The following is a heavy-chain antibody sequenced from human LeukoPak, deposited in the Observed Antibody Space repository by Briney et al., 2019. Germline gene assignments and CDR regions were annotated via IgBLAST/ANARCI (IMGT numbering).Heavy chain of an antibody. J-gene: IGHJ4*02. Sequence: GGSLRLSCGGSVYTFSSNAINWVRQTPGKGLEWLSAISNDGSHIYYTDSVKGRFTTSRDNSRNTVYLQMNGLRVEDTAIYYCATVMGSSPSTAYFAYWGQGTLVTVSS. CDR2: ISNDGSHI. CDR3: ATVMGSSPSTAYFAY. CDR1: VYTFSSNA. V-gene: IGHV3-23*01. D-gene: IGHD6-6*01.